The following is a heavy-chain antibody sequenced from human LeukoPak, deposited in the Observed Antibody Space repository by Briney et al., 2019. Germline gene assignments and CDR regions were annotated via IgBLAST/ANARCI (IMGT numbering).Heavy chain of an antibody. CDR1: GGSISSYY. D-gene: IGHD3-16*01. J-gene: IGHJ4*02. CDR3: ATSHPRSGWGSIIFDY. Sequence: SETLSLTCTVSGGSISSYYWSWIRQPPGKGLEWIGYIYYSGSTNYNPSLKSRVTISVDTSKNQFSLKLSSVTAADTAVYYCATSHPRSGWGSIIFDYWGRGTLVTVSS. V-gene: IGHV4-59*01. CDR2: IYYSGST.